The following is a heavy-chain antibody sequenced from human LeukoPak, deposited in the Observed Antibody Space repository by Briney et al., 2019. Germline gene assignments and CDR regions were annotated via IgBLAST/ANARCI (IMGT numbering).Heavy chain of an antibody. Sequence: PGGSLRLSCAASGFTFSNYWMHWVRQAPGKGLVWISRLNSDGSTTSYADSVKGRFTISRDNAKNTLYLQRNSLRAEDTAVYYCTRYSGSYYGFDYWGQGTLVTVSS. CDR1: GFTFSNYW. V-gene: IGHV3-74*01. J-gene: IGHJ4*02. CDR2: LNSDGSTT. CDR3: TRYSGSYYGFDY. D-gene: IGHD1-26*01.